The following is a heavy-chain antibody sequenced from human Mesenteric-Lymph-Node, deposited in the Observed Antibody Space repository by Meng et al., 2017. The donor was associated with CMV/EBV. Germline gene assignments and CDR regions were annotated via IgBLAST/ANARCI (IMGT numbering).Heavy chain of an antibody. CDR2: TRNKASSYST. V-gene: IGHV3-72*01. CDR3: VRDNRNYLLDY. CDR1: GFAFGAYT. J-gene: IGHJ4*02. D-gene: IGHD1-14*01. Sequence: GGSLRLSCAASGFAFGAYTMNWVRQAPGKGLEWVGRTRNKASSYSTEYAASVKGRFTISRDDSKNSLSLQMNSLKTEDTAVYYCVRDNRNYLLDYWGQGTLVTVSS.